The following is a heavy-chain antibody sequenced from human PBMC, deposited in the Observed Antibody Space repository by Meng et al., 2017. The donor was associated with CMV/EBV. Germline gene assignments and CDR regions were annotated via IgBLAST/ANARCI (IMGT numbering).Heavy chain of an antibody. V-gene: IGHV3-48*03. D-gene: IGHD6-13*01. CDR2: ISSSGSTI. Sequence: GGSLRLSCAASGFTFSSYEMNWVRQAPGKGLEWVSYISSSGSTIYYADSVKGRFTISRDNAKNSLYLQMNSLRAEDTAVYYCARDGTIAAAGHSYYYYGMDVWGQGTTVTVSS. CDR3: ARDGTIAAAGHSYYYYGMDV. CDR1: GFTFSSYE. J-gene: IGHJ6*02.